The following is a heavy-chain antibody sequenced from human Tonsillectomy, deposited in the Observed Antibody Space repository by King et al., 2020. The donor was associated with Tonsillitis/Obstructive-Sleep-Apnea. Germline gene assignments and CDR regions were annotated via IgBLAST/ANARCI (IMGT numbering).Heavy chain of an antibody. CDR1: GFSFGDYA. Sequence: VQLVESGGGLAQPGRSLRLSCTASGFSFGDYAMNWVRQAPGKGLEWVGFIKSTASGGTTDYAASVKGRFTISRDDSNSIAYLQMNSMKTEDTSVYYCNRIRILYCTRTSCSAVYYYYMDVWGKGTTVTVSS. D-gene: IGHD2-2*01. CDR2: IKSTASGGTT. CDR3: NRIRILYCTRTSCSAVYYYYMDV. J-gene: IGHJ6*03. V-gene: IGHV3-49*04.